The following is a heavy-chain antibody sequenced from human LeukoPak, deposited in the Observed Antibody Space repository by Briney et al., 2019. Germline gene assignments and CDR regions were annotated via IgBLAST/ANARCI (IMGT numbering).Heavy chain of an antibody. CDR3: ARFLATWDYYYMDV. V-gene: IGHV3-48*01. Sequence: GGSLRLSCAASGFTFSSYAMSWVRQAPGKGLEWVSHIGGGGTFIYYADSVKGRFIISRDNDKNSVYLQMTSLRAEDTAVYYCARFLATWDYYYMDVWGNGTTVTVSS. CDR2: IGGGGTFI. J-gene: IGHJ6*03. CDR1: GFTFSSYA. D-gene: IGHD3-3*01.